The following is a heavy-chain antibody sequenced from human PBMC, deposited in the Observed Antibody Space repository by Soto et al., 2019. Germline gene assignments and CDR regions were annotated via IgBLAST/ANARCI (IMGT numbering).Heavy chain of an antibody. V-gene: IGHV3-23*01. Sequence: EVQLLKSGGGLVQPGGSLRLSCAASGFTFSSYAMSWVRQAPGKGLEWVSAISGSGGSTYYADSVKGRFTISRDNSKNTLYLQMNSVRAEDTAVYYCAKSPGHYYDSSGYWNWGQGTLVTVSS. CDR1: GFTFSSYA. CDR2: ISGSGGST. J-gene: IGHJ4*02. D-gene: IGHD3-22*01. CDR3: AKSPGHYYDSSGYWN.